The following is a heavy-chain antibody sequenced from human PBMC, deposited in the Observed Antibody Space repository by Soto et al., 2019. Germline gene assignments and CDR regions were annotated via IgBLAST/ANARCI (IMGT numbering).Heavy chain of an antibody. CDR3: APRGVHGAFDI. J-gene: IGHJ3*02. Sequence: GGSLRLSCAASGFTFNNYAMSWVRQAPGKGLEWVSAISGSGGSTYYADSVKGRFTISRDNSKNTLYLQMNSLRAEDTAVYYCAPRGVHGAFDIWGQGTMVTVSS. CDR2: ISGSGGST. CDR1: GFTFNNYA. V-gene: IGHV3-23*01. D-gene: IGHD2-8*01.